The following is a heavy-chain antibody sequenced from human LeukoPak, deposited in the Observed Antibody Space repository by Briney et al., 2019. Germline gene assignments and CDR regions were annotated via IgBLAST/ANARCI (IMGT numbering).Heavy chain of an antibody. J-gene: IGHJ6*03. Sequence: ASVKVSCKASGGTFSSYAISWVRQAPGQGLEWMGGIIPIFGTANYAQKFQGRVTITADKSTSTAYMELSSLRSEDTAVYYCARWFGEFHYYMDVWGKGTTVTVSS. CDR3: ARWFGEFHYYMDV. D-gene: IGHD3-10*01. V-gene: IGHV1-69*06. CDR2: IIPIFGTA. CDR1: GGTFSSYA.